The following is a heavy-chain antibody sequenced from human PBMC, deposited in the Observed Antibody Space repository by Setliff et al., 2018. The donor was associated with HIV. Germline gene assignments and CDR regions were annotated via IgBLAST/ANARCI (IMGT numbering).Heavy chain of an antibody. CDR2: IYATGST. CDR1: GGSISSYY. J-gene: IGHJ6*02. V-gene: IGHV4-4*09. Sequence: SETLSLTCTVSGGSISSYYWSWIRQPPGKGLEWIGYIYATGSTNYNPSLKGRVTVSVDTAKNQFSLRLSSVTAADTAVYYCARHPPHDSTWPYYYYGMDVWGQGTKVTVSS. CDR3: ARHPPHDSTWPYYYYGMDV. D-gene: IGHD6-13*01.